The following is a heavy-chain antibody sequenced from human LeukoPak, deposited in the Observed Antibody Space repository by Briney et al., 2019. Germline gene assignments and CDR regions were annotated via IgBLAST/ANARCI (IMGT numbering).Heavy chain of an antibody. CDR2: SNSIGSST. D-gene: IGHD6-6*01. V-gene: IGHV3-74*01. CDR3: ARGGPYSSSSLDY. J-gene: IGHJ4*02. Sequence: PGGSLRLSCAASGFTFSSYWMHWVRQAPGKGLVWVSHSNSIGSSTYYADSVKGRFTISRDNAKNTLYLQMNSLGAEDTAVYYCARGGPYSSSSLDYWGQGTLVTVSS. CDR1: GFTFSSYW.